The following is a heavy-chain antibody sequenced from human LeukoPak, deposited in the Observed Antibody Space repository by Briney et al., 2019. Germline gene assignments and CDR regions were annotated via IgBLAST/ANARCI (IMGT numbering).Heavy chain of an antibody. CDR1: GFTFSSYG. V-gene: IGHV3-23*01. J-gene: IGHJ4*02. D-gene: IGHD2-2*01. CDR2: ISGSGGST. CDR3: ARTTRVVVPAANDY. Sequence: PGRSLRLSCAASGFTFSSYGMSWVRQAPGKGLEWVSAISGSGGSTYYADSVKGRFTISRDNSKNTLYLQMNSLRAEDTAVYYCARTTRVVVPAANDYWGQGTLVTVSS.